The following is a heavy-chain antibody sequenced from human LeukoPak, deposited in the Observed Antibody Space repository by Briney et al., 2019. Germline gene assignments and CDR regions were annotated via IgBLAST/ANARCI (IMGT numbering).Heavy chain of an antibody. V-gene: IGHV5-51*01. Sequence: GESLKISCKGSGYSFTSYWIGWVRPMPGKGLEWMGIIYPGDSDTRYSPSFQGQVTISADKSISTAYLQWSSLKASDTAMYYCARSPFYDSSGYYYGFDYWGQGTLVTVSS. J-gene: IGHJ4*02. CDR1: GYSFTSYW. CDR2: IYPGDSDT. D-gene: IGHD3-22*01. CDR3: ARSPFYDSSGYYYGFDY.